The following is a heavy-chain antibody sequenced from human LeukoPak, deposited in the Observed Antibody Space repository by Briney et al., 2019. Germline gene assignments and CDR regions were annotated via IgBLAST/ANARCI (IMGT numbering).Heavy chain of an antibody. Sequence: PSETLSLTCTVPGGSLSSSSYYWGWIRQPPGKGLEWIGSIYYSGSTYYNPSLKSRVTISVDTSKNQFSLKLSSVTAADTAVYYCARREGYYYGSGNAFDIWGQGTMVTVSS. D-gene: IGHD3-10*01. V-gene: IGHV4-39*01. J-gene: IGHJ3*02. CDR1: GGSLSSSSYY. CDR3: ARREGYYYGSGNAFDI. CDR2: IYYSGST.